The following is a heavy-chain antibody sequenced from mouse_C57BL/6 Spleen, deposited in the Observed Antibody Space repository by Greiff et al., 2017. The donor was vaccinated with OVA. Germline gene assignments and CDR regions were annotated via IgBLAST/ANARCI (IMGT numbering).Heavy chain of an antibody. J-gene: IGHJ3*01. V-gene: IGHV2-9-1*01. Sequence: QVQLKESGPGLVAPSQSLSITCTVSGFSLTSYAISWVRQPPGKGLEWLGVIWPGGGTNYNSALKSRLSISKDNSKSQVFLKMNSLQTDDTARYYCASIYYDYDGFAYWGQGTLVTVSA. CDR3: ASIYYDYDGFAY. D-gene: IGHD2-4*01. CDR1: GFSLTSYA. CDR2: IWPGGGT.